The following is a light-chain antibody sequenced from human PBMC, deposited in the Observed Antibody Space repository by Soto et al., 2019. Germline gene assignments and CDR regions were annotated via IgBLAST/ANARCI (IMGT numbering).Light chain of an antibody. CDR2: DAS. CDR3: QQRSNWSFT. Sequence: EIVLTQSPATLSLSPGERATLSCRASQSVSSYLAWYQQKPGQAPRLLIYDASNRATGIPARFSGSGSGTDFTLTISSLEPEDFAVYYCQQRSNWSFTFGQGTRL. V-gene: IGKV3-11*01. CDR1: QSVSSY. J-gene: IGKJ5*01.